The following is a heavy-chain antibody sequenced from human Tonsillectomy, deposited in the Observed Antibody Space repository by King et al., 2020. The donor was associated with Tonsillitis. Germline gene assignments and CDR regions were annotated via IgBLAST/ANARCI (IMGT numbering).Heavy chain of an antibody. CDR2: ISAYNGNT. CDR1: GYTFTSYG. CDR3: SRDGYCSGGSCMNWFDP. V-gene: IGHV1-18*01. D-gene: IGHD2-15*01. J-gene: IGHJ5*02. Sequence: VQLVESGAEVKKPGASVKVSCKASGYTFTSYGISWVRQAPGQGLEWMGWISAYNGNTNYAQKLQGRVTMTPDTSTSTAYLELRSLRSDDTAVYYCSRDGYCSGGSCMNWFDPWGQGTLVTVSS.